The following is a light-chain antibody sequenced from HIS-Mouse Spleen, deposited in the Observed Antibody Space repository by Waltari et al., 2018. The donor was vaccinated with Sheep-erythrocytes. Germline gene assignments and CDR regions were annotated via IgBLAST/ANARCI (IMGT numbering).Light chain of an antibody. CDR2: EVS. CDR3: SSYTSSSTLV. CDR1: RSDVGGYNS. Sequence: QSALTQPASVSGSPGQSIPISCTGTRSDVGGYNSVSWYQQHPGKAPKLMIYEVSNRPSGVSNRFSGSKSGNTASLTISGLQAEDEADYYCSSYTSSSTLVFGGGTKLTVL. V-gene: IGLV2-14*01. J-gene: IGLJ3*02.